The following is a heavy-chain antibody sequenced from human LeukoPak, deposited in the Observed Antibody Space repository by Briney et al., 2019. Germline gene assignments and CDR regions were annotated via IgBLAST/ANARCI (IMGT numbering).Heavy chain of an antibody. D-gene: IGHD4-17*01. CDR2: ISYDGSNK. J-gene: IGHJ3*02. CDR1: GFTFDDYD. Sequence: GGPLRLSCAASGFTFDDYDMHWVRQAPGKGLEWVAVISYDGSNKYYADSVKGRFTISRDNSKNTLYLQMNSLRAEDTAVYYCARGGQFTTVDAFDIWGQGTMVTVSS. CDR3: ARGGQFTTVDAFDI. V-gene: IGHV3-30*03.